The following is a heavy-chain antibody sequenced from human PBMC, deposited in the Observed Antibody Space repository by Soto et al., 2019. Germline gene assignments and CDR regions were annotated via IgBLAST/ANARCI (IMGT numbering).Heavy chain of an antibody. CDR1: GFTFSSYG. D-gene: IGHD3-22*01. V-gene: IGHV3-30*18. CDR2: ISDDGSNK. Sequence: QVQLVESGGGVVQPGRSLRLSCAASGFTFSSYGMHWVRQAPGKGLEWVAVISDDGSNKYYADSVKGRFTISRDNSKNTLYLQMNSLRAEDTAVYYCAKEWVYDSSGWSFDYWGQGTLVTVPS. CDR3: AKEWVYDSSGWSFDY. J-gene: IGHJ4*02.